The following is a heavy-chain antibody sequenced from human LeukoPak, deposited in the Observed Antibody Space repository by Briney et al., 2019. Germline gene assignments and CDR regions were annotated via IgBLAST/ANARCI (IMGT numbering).Heavy chain of an antibody. CDR1: GFTFSSFA. CDR2: ISGSGDT. CDR3: VKHSAPVLAAARFDY. J-gene: IGHJ4*02. D-gene: IGHD2-2*01. V-gene: IGHV3-23*01. Sequence: GGSLRLSCAASGFTFSSFAMGWVRQAPGKGLEWVSAISGSGDTYYAASVKGRFTISRDNSKNTLYLQMSSLRADDTAVYYCVKHSAPVLAAARFDYWGQGNLVTVSS.